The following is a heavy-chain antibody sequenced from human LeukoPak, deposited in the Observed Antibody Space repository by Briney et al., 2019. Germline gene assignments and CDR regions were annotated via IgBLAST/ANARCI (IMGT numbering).Heavy chain of an antibody. CDR2: ISADSENV. CDR1: GYTFIIYG. V-gene: IGHV1-18*01. Sequence: ASVKVSCKASGYTFIIYGISWVRQAPGQGLEWMGWISADSENVHYAQNHQGRVTMTTDTSTSTAYMELRSLRSDDTAVYYCASSIVATTDYWGQGTLVTVSS. CDR3: ASSIVATTDY. D-gene: IGHD5-12*01. J-gene: IGHJ4*02.